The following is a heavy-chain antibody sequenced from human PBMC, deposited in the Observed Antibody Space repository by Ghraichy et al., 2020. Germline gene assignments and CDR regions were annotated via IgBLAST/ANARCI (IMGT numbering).Heavy chain of an antibody. D-gene: IGHD1-26*01. CDR1: GFTVSSNY. CDR2: IYSGGST. V-gene: IGHV3-53*01. Sequence: GSLRLSCAASGFTVSSNYMSWVRQAPGKGLEWVSVIYSGGSTYYADSVKGRFTISRDNSKNTLYLQMNSLRAEDTAVYYCARYGVGATFDYWGQGTLVTVSS. CDR3: ARYGVGATFDY. J-gene: IGHJ4*02.